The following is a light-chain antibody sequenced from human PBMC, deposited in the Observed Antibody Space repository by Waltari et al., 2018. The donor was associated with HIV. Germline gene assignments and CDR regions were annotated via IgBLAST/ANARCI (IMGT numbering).Light chain of an antibody. V-gene: IGLV1-40*01. J-gene: IGLJ2*01. CDR1: SSTIGAGYD. CDR3: QSFDSSLSSSVV. CDR2: GDT. Sequence: QSVLTQAPSVSGAPGQRVTISCSGSSSTIGAGYDVHWYQQRPGTAPKLLIYGDTNRPSGVPDRFSGSKSGTSASLVITGLQADDEADYYCQSFDSSLSSSVVFGGGTKLTVL.